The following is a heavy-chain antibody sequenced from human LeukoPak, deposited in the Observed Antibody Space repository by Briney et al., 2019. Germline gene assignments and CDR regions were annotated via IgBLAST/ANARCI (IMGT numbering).Heavy chain of an antibody. V-gene: IGHV4-59*01. Sequence: SETLSLTCTVSGGSISSYYWSWIRQPPGKGLEWIGYIYYSGSTNYNPSLKSRVTISVDTSKNQFSLKLSSVTAADTAVYYCARVADSSGYRHKNDAFDIWGQGTMVTVSS. CDR1: GGSISSYY. J-gene: IGHJ3*02. CDR2: IYYSGST. CDR3: ARVADSSGYRHKNDAFDI. D-gene: IGHD3-22*01.